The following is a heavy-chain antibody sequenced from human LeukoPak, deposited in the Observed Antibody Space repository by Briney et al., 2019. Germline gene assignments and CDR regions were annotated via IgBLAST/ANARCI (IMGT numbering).Heavy chain of an antibody. CDR3: ARGGMVRGVIPYYYYYGMDV. J-gene: IGHJ6*02. CDR1: GYTFTSYD. CDR2: MNPNSGNT. D-gene: IGHD3-10*01. V-gene: IGHV1-8*01. Sequence: ASVKVSCKASGYTFTSYDINWVRQAPGQGLEWMGWMNPNSGNTGYAQKFQGRVTMTRNTSISTAYMELSSLRSEDTAVYYCARGGMVRGVIPYYYYYGMDVWGQGTTVTVSS.